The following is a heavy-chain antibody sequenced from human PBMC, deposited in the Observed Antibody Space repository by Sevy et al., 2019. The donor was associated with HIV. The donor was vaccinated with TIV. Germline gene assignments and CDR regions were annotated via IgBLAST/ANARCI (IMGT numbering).Heavy chain of an antibody. CDR3: AKKMGGGSGMAFLVDY. D-gene: IGHD5-18*01. CDR2: FSGTGDHT. V-gene: IGHV3-23*01. Sequence: GGSLRLSCAASGFTFSSFARGWVRQAPGKGLDWISVFSGTGDHTYYADSVKGRFTISRDNSKNTLFLQMNSLRAEDTAIFYCAKKMGGGSGMAFLVDYWGQGTLVTVSS. J-gene: IGHJ4*02. CDR1: GFTFSSFA.